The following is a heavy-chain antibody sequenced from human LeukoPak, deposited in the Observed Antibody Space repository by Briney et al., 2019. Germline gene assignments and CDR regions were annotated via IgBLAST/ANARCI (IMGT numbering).Heavy chain of an antibody. CDR1: GYTFTGYY. D-gene: IGHD3-3*01. CDR2: INPNSGGT. Sequence: ASVKVSCKASGYTFTGYYMHWVRQAPGQGLEWMGWINPNSGGTNYAQKFQGRVTMTRDTSISTAYMELSRLRSDDTAVYYCARVEGGPYYDFWSGYYYFDYWGQGTLVTVSS. CDR3: ARVEGGPYYDFWSGYYYFDY. J-gene: IGHJ4*02. V-gene: IGHV1-2*02.